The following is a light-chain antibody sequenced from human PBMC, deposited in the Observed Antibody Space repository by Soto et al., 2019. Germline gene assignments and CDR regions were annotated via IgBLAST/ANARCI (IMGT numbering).Light chain of an antibody. CDR1: SSNIGSNT. CDR3: ATWDDRLHGHCV. Sequence: QLVLTQPPSASGTPGQKVTISCSGSSSNIGSNTVNWYQQLPGTAPKLLIYSNYHRPSGVPDRFSGSKSGTSASLAISGLQSEDEVDYYCATWDDRLHGHCVFGGATKLTVL. V-gene: IGLV1-44*01. J-gene: IGLJ3*02. CDR2: SNY.